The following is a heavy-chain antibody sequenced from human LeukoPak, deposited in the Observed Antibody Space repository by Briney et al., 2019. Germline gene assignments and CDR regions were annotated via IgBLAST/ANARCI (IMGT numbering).Heavy chain of an antibody. Sequence: ASVKVSCKASGYTFTSYCISWVRQAPGQGLEWMGWISAYNGNTNYAQKLQGRVTMTTDTSTSTAYMELRSLRSDDTAVYYCARVGYYYDSSGYPHDAFDIWGQGTMVTVSS. V-gene: IGHV1-18*01. J-gene: IGHJ3*02. CDR1: GYTFTSYC. CDR2: ISAYNGNT. CDR3: ARVGYYYDSSGYPHDAFDI. D-gene: IGHD3-22*01.